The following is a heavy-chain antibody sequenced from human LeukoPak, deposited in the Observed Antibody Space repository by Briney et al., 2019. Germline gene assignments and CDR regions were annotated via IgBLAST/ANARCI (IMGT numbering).Heavy chain of an antibody. CDR2: IYYSGT. J-gene: IGHJ4*02. D-gene: IGHD6-13*01. CDR3: ARGDTGYSSSSY. CDR1: GGSISSYY. Sequence: SETLSLTCTVSGGSISSYYWSWIRQPPGKGLEWIGYIYYSGTNYNPSLNSRATISLDTSKNQFSLKVNSVTAADTAVYYCARGDTGYSSSSYWGQGTLVTVSS. V-gene: IGHV4-59*01.